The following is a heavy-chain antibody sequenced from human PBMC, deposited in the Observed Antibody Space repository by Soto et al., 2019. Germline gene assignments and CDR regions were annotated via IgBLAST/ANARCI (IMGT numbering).Heavy chain of an antibody. CDR1: GFSLSGYG. V-gene: IGHV3-30*18. Sequence: HPGGSLRLSCAASGFSLSGYGMHWVRQAPGKGLEWVAVISNDGNKKYYVDSVKGRFTISRDTSKNTLHLQMNSLRGEDTAVYYCAKVGDVYNSFFDYWGQGTPVTVSS. CDR2: ISNDGNKK. D-gene: IGHD1-26*01. CDR3: AKVGDVYNSFFDY. J-gene: IGHJ4*02.